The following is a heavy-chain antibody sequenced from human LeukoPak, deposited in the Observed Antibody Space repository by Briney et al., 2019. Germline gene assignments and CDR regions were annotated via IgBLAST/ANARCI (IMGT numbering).Heavy chain of an antibody. Sequence: ASVKVSCKASGYTFTGYYMHWVRQAPGQGLEWMGRINPNSGGTNYAQKFQGRVTMTRDTSISTAYMELSRLRSDDTAVYYCATTPPRIFGFDYWGQGTLVTVSS. D-gene: IGHD3-3*01. J-gene: IGHJ4*02. V-gene: IGHV1-2*06. CDR2: INPNSGGT. CDR1: GYTFTGYY. CDR3: ATTPPRIFGFDY.